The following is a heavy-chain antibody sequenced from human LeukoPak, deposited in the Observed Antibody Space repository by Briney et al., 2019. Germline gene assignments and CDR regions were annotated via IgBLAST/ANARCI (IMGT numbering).Heavy chain of an antibody. CDR2: INHSGST. J-gene: IGHJ4*02. CDR3: ARDGHYYDSSGLDY. Sequence: PSETLSLTCAVYGGSFSGYYWSWIRQPPGKGLEWIGEINHSGSTNYNPSLKSRVTISVDTSKNQFSLKLSSVTAADTAVYYCARDGHYYDSSGLDYWGQGTLVTVSS. D-gene: IGHD3-22*01. V-gene: IGHV4-34*01. CDR1: GGSFSGYY.